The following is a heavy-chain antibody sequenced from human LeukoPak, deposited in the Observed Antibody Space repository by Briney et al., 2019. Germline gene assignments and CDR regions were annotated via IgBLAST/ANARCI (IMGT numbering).Heavy chain of an antibody. Sequence: GGSLRLSCAASGFSFNNYAMTWVRQAPGKGLEWVSNINDNGGQRHYADSVKGRFTISRDNSKNTLFLQMDSLRAEDTAVYYCAKTQWKVGATDYSDYWGQGILVTVSS. CDR3: AKTQWKVGATDYSDY. CDR2: INDNGGQR. J-gene: IGHJ4*02. D-gene: IGHD1-26*01. V-gene: IGHV3-23*01. CDR1: GFSFNNYA.